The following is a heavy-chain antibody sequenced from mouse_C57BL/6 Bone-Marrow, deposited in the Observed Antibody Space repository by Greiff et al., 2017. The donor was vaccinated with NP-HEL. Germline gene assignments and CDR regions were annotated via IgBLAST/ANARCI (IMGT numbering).Heavy chain of an antibody. J-gene: IGHJ2*01. D-gene: IGHD2-5*01. V-gene: IGHV1-55*01. CDR1: GYTFTSYW. CDR3: ARFRLYYSNHYFDY. Sequence: QVQLQQPGAELVKPGASVKMSCKASGYTFTSYWITWVKQRPGQGLEWIGDIYPGSGSTNYNEKFKSKATLTVDTSSSTAYMQLSSLTSEDSAVYYCARFRLYYSNHYFDYWGQGTTLTVSS. CDR2: IYPGSGST.